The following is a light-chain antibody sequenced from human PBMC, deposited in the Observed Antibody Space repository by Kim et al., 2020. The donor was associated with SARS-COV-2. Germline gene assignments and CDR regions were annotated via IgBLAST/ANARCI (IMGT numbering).Light chain of an antibody. CDR2: DTS. CDR3: QQYADWPLT. V-gene: IGKV3D-15*01. CDR1: QSVSSN. Sequence: SVSPGERATLSGRASQSVSSNLGWYEKKPGQAPRLLIYDTSTRATGVPARFSGSGSGTEFSLTISSLQSEDFAVYYCQQYADWPLTFGQGTKLEI. J-gene: IGKJ2*01.